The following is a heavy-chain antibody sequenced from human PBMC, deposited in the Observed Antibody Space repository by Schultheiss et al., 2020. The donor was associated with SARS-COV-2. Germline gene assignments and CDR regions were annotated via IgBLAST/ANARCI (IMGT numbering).Heavy chain of an antibody. V-gene: IGHV1-46*01. J-gene: IGHJ4*02. CDR3: TRVKYYDILTGYPNVDYFDY. CDR1: GYTFTGYY. CDR2: INPSGGNT. D-gene: IGHD3-9*01. Sequence: ASVKVSCKASGYTFTGYYMHWVRQAPGQGLEWMGIINPSGGNTNYAQKLQGRVTMTTDTSTSTAYMELRSLRSDDTAVYYCTRVKYYDILTGYPNVDYFDYWGQGTLVTVSS.